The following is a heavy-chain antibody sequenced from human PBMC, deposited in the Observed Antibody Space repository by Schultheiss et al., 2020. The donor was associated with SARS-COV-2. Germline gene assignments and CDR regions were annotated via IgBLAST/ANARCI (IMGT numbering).Heavy chain of an antibody. CDR2: ISAYNGNT. Sequence: ASVKVSCKASGYTFTSYGISWVRQAPGQGLEWMGWISAYNGNTNYAQKLQGRVTMTTDTSTSTAYMELRSLRSDDTAVYYCARDWGYTAMAPRQFDYWGQGTLVTVSS. CDR1: GYTFTSYG. J-gene: IGHJ4*02. CDR3: ARDWGYTAMAPRQFDY. D-gene: IGHD5-18*01. V-gene: IGHV1-18*01.